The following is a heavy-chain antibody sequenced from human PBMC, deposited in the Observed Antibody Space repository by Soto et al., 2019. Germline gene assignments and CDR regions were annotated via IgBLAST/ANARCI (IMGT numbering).Heavy chain of an antibody. D-gene: IGHD1-7*01. V-gene: IGHV1-24*01. CDR2: FDPEDGET. Sequence: ASVKVCCKVSGYTLTELSMHWVRQAPGKGLEWMGGFDPEDGETIYAQKFQGRVTMTEDTSTDTAYMELSSLRSEDTAVYYCATDLASWNFDAFDIWGQGTMVTVSS. CDR1: GYTLTELS. CDR3: ATDLASWNFDAFDI. J-gene: IGHJ3*02.